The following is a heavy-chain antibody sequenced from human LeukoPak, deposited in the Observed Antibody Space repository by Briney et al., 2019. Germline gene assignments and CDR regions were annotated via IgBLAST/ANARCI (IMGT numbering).Heavy chain of an antibody. CDR1: GGSISSGGYY. CDR3: ARVRMMATTFDY. J-gene: IGHJ4*02. CDR2: IYYSGRT. Sequence: TSSQILSLTCTVSGGSISSGGYYWSWIRQHPGKGLEWIGYIYYSGRTYYNPSLKSRVTISVDTSKNQFSLKVSSVTAADTAVYYCARVRMMATTFDYWGQGTLVTVSS. D-gene: IGHD5-24*01. V-gene: IGHV4-31*03.